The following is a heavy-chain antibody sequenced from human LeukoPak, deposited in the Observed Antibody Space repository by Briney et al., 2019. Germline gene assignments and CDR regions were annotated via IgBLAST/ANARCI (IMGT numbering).Heavy chain of an antibody. Sequence: GGSLRLSCAASGFTFNFYWMHWVRQAPGKGLLWVSRINSDGSSTSYADSVKGRFTISRDNAKNSLYLQMNSLRDEDTAVYYCAGDDSGSGSYRDAFDIWGQGTMVTVSS. CDR3: AGDDSGSGSYRDAFDI. CDR2: INSDGSST. V-gene: IGHV3-74*01. J-gene: IGHJ3*02. D-gene: IGHD3-10*01. CDR1: GFTFNFYW.